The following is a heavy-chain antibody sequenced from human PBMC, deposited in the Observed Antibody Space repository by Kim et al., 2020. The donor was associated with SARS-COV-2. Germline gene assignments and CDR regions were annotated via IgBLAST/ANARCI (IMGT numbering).Heavy chain of an antibody. CDR2: INHSGST. J-gene: IGHJ4*02. CDR1: GGSFSGYY. D-gene: IGHD3-9*01. CDR3: ARGRGGLRYFDWQGSGYYFDY. Sequence: SETLSLTCAVYGGSFSGYYWSWIRQPPGKGLEWIGEINHSGSTNYNPSLKSRVTISVDTSKNQFSLKLSSVTAADTAVYYCARGRGGLRYFDWQGSGYYFDYWGQGTLVTVSS. V-gene: IGHV4-34*01.